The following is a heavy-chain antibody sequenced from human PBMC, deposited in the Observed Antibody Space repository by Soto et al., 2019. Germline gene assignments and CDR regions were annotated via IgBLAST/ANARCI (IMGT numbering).Heavy chain of an antibody. CDR2: ISSNGGST. CDR1: GFTFSSYA. D-gene: IGHD6-13*01. Sequence: GGSVRLSCSASGFTFSSYAMHWVRQAPGKGLEYVSAISSNGGSTYYADSVKGRFTISRDNSKNTLYLQMSSLRAEDTAVYYCVKPRGIAAAAYFDYWGQGTLVTVSS. CDR3: VKPRGIAAAAYFDY. J-gene: IGHJ4*02. V-gene: IGHV3-64D*08.